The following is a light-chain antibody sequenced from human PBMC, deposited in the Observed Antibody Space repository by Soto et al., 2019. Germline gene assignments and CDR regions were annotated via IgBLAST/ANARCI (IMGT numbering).Light chain of an antibody. CDR2: GAS. CDR3: QQYGGSPYT. V-gene: IGKV3-20*01. Sequence: EIVLTQSPGTLSLSPGERATLSCRASQSVRSNYLAWYQQKPGQAPRLLIYGASSRATGIPDRVSGTGSGTDFTLTLSRLEPDDLAVYYCQQYGGSPYTFGQGTKLEIK. J-gene: IGKJ2*01. CDR1: QSVRSNY.